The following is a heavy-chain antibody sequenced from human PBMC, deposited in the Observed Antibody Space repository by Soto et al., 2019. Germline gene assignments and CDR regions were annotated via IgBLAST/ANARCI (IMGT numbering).Heavy chain of an antibody. CDR2: ISSSGSTI. CDR1: GFTFSDYY. CDR3: SREKLRFLEDYGMDV. J-gene: IGHJ6*02. V-gene: IGHV3-11*01. Sequence: GGSLSLSCAASGFTFSDYYMSWIRQAPGKGLEWVSYISSSGSTIYYADSVKGRFTISRDNAKNSLYLQMNILRAEDTAVYYCSREKLRFLEDYGMDVWGQGTTVTVSS. D-gene: IGHD3-3*01.